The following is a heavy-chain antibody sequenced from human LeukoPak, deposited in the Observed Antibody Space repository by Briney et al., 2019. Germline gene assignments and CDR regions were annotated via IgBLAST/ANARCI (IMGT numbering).Heavy chain of an antibody. CDR3: ARVLSRWVLDY. D-gene: IGHD6-19*01. CDR1: GGSFSAYY. V-gene: IGHV4-34*01. J-gene: IGHJ4*02. Sequence: SETLSLTCAVYGGSFSAYYWSWIRQPPGKGLEWIGEINHSGSSNYNPSLKSRVTISIDTSKNQFPLKLSSVTAADTAVYYCARVLSRWVLDYWGQGTLVTGSS. CDR2: INHSGSS.